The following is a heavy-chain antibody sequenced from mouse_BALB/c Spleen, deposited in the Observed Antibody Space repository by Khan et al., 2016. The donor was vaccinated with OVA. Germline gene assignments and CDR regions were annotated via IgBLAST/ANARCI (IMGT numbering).Heavy chain of an antibody. J-gene: IGHJ2*01. V-gene: IGHV3-2*02. CDR1: GYSITSDYA. CDR3: SRSVTITTVAAPDCDY. Sequence: EVQLQESGPGLVKPSQSLSLTCTVTGYSITSDYAWNWIRQFLGNKLEWMGYISYSGRPSYHPSLKSRISINRDTFKNQFFLQLNSVTTEDTATYYCSRSVTITTVAAPDCDYWGQGTTLAVSS. D-gene: IGHD1-1*01. CDR2: ISYSGRP.